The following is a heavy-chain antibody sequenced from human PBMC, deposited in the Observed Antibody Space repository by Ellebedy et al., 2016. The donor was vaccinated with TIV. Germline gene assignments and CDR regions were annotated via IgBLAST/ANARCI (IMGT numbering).Heavy chain of an antibody. CDR3: AHFLGNTMVRGVLTALDY. D-gene: IGHD3-10*01. CDR1: GFTFNIYA. V-gene: IGHV3-23*01. J-gene: IGHJ4*02. CDR2: ISAGGDST. Sequence: GESLKISCSASGFTFNIYAMSWVRQAPGKGLEWVSLISAGGDSTYYADSVKGRFTISRDNSKDTFYLQVNSLRAEDTAVYYCAHFLGNTMVRGVLTALDYWGQGALVTVSS.